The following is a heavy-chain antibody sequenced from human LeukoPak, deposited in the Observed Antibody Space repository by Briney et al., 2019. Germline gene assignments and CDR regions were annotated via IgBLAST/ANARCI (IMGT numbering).Heavy chain of an antibody. V-gene: IGHV3-11*04. D-gene: IGHD1-26*01. CDR3: ARDPLWDLADY. J-gene: IGHJ4*02. CDR2: ISSSGTNI. CDR1: GFSVSNYY. Sequence: GGSLRLSCTGSGFSVSNYYMSWVRQAPGKGLEWISYISSSGTNIHYAESVKGRFTISRDNAKNALYLQMNSLRAEDTAVYYCARDPLWDLADYWGQGTLVTVSS.